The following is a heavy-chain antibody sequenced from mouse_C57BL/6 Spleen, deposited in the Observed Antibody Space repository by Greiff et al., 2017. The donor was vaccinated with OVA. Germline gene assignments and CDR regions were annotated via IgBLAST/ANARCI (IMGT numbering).Heavy chain of an antibody. CDR1: GYTFTSYW. Sequence: QVQLQQPGAELVKPGASVKLSCKASGYTFTSYWMHWVKQRPGQGLEWIGMIHPNSGSTNYNEKFKSKATLTVDKSSSTAYMQLISLTSEDSAVYYCARWYDGYYRARDYWGQGTSVTVSS. V-gene: IGHV1-64*01. D-gene: IGHD2-3*01. J-gene: IGHJ4*01. CDR3: ARWYDGYYRARDY. CDR2: IHPNSGST.